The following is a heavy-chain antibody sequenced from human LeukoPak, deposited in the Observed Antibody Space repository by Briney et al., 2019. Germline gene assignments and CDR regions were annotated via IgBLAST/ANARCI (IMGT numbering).Heavy chain of an antibody. CDR2: ISYDGSNK. Sequence: GGSLRLSCAASGFTFSSYAMHWVRQAPGKGLEWVAVISYDGSNKYYADSVKGRFTISRDNSKNTLFLQMNSLRDEDTAVYYCAKDSSAWSQCVDYWGQGTLVTVSS. CDR1: GFTFSSYA. J-gene: IGHJ4*02. V-gene: IGHV3-30-3*01. D-gene: IGHD6-19*01. CDR3: AKDSSAWSQCVDY.